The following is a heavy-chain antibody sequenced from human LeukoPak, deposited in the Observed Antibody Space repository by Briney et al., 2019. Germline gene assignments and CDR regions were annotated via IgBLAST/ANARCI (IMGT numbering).Heavy chain of an antibody. CDR3: AKAPPGYSSYALPAN. D-gene: IGHD5-12*01. V-gene: IGHV3-23*01. Sequence: GGSLRLSCAASGFAFSTYVMNWVRRAPGKGLEWVSAISGPGGGTYYADSVKGRFTISRDNSNNTLYLQMNSLRVEDTAIYYCAKAPPGYSSYALPANWGQGTLVTVSS. J-gene: IGHJ4*02. CDR1: GFAFSTYV. CDR2: ISGPGGGT.